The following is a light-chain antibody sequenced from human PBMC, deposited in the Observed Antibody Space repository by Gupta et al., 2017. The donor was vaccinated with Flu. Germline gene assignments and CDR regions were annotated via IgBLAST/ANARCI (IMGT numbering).Light chain of an antibody. CDR1: QSISSD. Sequence: EIVMTQSPATLSVSPGERATLSCRASQSISSDLAWYQQKPGQAPRLLIYGAFTRATGVPARFSGSGYGTDFTLTISSRQSEDSAVYYCQQFNKWPSITFGQGTRLEIK. V-gene: IGKV3-15*01. CDR3: QQFNKWPSIT. J-gene: IGKJ5*01. CDR2: GAF.